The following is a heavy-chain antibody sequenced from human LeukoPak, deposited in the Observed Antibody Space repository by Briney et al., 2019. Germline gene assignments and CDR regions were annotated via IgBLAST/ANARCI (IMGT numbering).Heavy chain of an antibody. J-gene: IGHJ4*02. D-gene: IGHD6-19*01. CDR3: AKDRASGWYGFHFDY. V-gene: IGHV3-23*01. Sequence: PGGSLRLSCAASGFTFSSYAMSWVRQAPGKGLEWVSAISGSGGSTYYADSVKSRFTISRDNSKNTLYLQMNSLRAEDTAVYYCAKDRASGWYGFHFDYWGQGTLVTVSS. CDR2: ISGSGGST. CDR1: GFTFSSYA.